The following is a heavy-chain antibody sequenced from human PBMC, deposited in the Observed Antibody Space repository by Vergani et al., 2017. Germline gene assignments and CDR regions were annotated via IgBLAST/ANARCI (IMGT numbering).Heavy chain of an antibody. V-gene: IGHV1-69*04. CDR3: AKSRTTYPEPLLAPDYFDY. CDR1: GGTFSSYA. J-gene: IGHJ4*02. D-gene: IGHD1-7*01. CDR2: IIPILGIA. Sequence: QVQLVQSGAEVKKPGSSVKVSCKASGGTFSSYAISWVRQAPGQGLEWMGRIIPILGIANYAQKFQGRVTITADKSTSTAYMELSSLRSEDTAVYYCAKSRTTYPEPLLAPDYFDYWGQGTLVTVSS.